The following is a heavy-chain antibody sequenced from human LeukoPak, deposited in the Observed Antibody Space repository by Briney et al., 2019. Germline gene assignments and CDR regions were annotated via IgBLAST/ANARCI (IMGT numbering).Heavy chain of an antibody. CDR2: IYYSGST. CDR1: GGSISSSSYY. V-gene: IGHV4-39*01. CDR3: ARITGYSSGWYLFDAFDI. D-gene: IGHD6-19*01. Sequence: SSETLSLTCTVSGGSISSSSYYWGWIRQPPGKGLEWIGSIYYSGSTYYNPSLKSRVTISVDTSKNQFSLKLSSVTAADTAVYYCARITGYSSGWYLFDAFDIWGQGTMVTVSS. J-gene: IGHJ3*02.